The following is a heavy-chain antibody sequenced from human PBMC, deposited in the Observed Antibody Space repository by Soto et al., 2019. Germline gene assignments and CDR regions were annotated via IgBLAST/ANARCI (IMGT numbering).Heavy chain of an antibody. J-gene: IGHJ4*02. CDR2: IYYSGST. CDR1: GGSISSSSYY. D-gene: IGHD3-16*02. CDR3: ARGLTKALSIDY. Sequence: PSETLSLTCTVSGGSISSSSYYWGWIRQPPGKGLEWIGSIYYSGSTYYNPSLKSRVTISVDTSKNQFSLELSSVTAADTAVYYCARGLTKALSIDYWGQGTLVTVSS. V-gene: IGHV4-39*01.